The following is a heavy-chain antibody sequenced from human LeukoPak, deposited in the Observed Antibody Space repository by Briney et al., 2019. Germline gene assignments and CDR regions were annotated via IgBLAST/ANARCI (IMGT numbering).Heavy chain of an antibody. D-gene: IGHD2-15*01. CDR1: GFTFGSHA. CDR2: ISGSDGST. J-gene: IGHJ4*02. CDR3: AKRKVVAATMGRFDY. V-gene: IGHV3-23*01. Sequence: GGSLRLSCEASGFTFGSHAMYWVRQAPGKGLEWVSTISGSDGSTYYADSVKGRFTISRDNSKNTLYLQMNSLRAEDTAVYYCAKRKVVAATMGRFDYWGQGTLVTVSS.